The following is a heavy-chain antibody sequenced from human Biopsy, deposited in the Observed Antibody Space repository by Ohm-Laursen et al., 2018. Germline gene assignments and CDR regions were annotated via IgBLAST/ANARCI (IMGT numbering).Heavy chain of an antibody. D-gene: IGHD2/OR15-2a*01. CDR3: ARATNSTGWPYYYFYGMDV. CDR1: GGSISSDY. CDR2: IYYSGST. J-gene: IGHJ6*02. Sequence: TLSLTCSVSGGSISSDYWSWIRQTPGKGLEWIGYIYYSGSTNYNPSLKSRVAISVDTSKNQFSLRLNSVTAADTAVYYCARATNSTGWPYYYFYGMDVWGQGTTVTVSS. V-gene: IGHV4-59*01.